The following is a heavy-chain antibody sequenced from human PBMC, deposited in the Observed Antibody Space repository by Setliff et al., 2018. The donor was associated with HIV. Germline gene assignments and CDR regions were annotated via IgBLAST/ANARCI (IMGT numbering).Heavy chain of an antibody. D-gene: IGHD3-22*01. CDR3: ARGHSYDSYGYYLRGFDI. CDR2: IYHSGST. Sequence: SETLSLTCAVSGYSISSGYYWGWIRQPPGKGLEWIGSIYHSGSTNYNPSVKRRVTISIDTSKNQISLKLSSVTAADTAVYYCARGHSYDSYGYYLRGFDIWGPGTMVTVSS. J-gene: IGHJ3*02. CDR1: GYSISSGYY. V-gene: IGHV4-38-2*01.